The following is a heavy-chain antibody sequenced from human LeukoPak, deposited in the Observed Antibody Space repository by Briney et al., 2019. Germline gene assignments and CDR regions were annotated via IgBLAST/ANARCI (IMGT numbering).Heavy chain of an antibody. Sequence: GGSLRLSCVASGFTFSSYWMSWVRQAPGKGLEWVANIKQDGSEKYYVDSVKGRFTISRDNAKNSLYLQMNSLRAEDTAVYYCASYGYYYYYMDVWGKGTTVTVSS. V-gene: IGHV3-7*01. CDR2: IKQDGSEK. CDR3: ASYGYYYYYMDV. D-gene: IGHD3-10*01. CDR1: GFTFSSYW. J-gene: IGHJ6*03.